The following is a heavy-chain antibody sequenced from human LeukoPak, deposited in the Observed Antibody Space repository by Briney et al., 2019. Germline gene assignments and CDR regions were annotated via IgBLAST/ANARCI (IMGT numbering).Heavy chain of an antibody. J-gene: IGHJ4*02. CDR2: IIPIFGTA. CDR1: GGTFSSYA. D-gene: IGHD3-10*01. Sequence: GSSVKVSCKASGGTFSSYAISWVRQAPGQGLEWMGGIIPIFGTANYAQKFQGRVAITADESTSTAYMELSSLRSEDTAVYYCASHYYGSGSYDYWGQGTLVTVSS. CDR3: ASHYYGSGSYDY. V-gene: IGHV1-69*01.